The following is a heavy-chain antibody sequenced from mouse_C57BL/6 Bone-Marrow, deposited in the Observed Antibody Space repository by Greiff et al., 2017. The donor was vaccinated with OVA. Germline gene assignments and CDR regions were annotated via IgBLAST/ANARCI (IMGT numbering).Heavy chain of an antibody. J-gene: IGHJ2*01. CDR2: IYPGDGDT. CDR1: GYAFSSYW. D-gene: IGHD1-1*01. CDR3: ARGDYYGSSYDYFDY. Sequence: QVQLQQSGAELVKPGASVKISCKASGYAFSSYWMNWVKQRSGKGLEWIGQIYPGDGDTNYNGKFKGKATLTADKSSSTAYMQLSSLTSEDSAVYFCARGDYYGSSYDYFDYWGQGTTLTVSS. V-gene: IGHV1-80*01.